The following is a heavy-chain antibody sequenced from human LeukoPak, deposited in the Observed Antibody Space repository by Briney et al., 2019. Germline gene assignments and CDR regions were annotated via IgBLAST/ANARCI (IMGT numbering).Heavy chain of an antibody. CDR1: GFTFSSYG. Sequence: RGSLRLSCAPPGFTFSSYGMYWVCQAPRKGLEWVAVIWYDGSNKYYADSVKGRFTISRDNSKNTLYLQMDSLRAEDTAVYYCAKGQTIYYCMDVWGKGTTVTVSS. J-gene: IGHJ6*03. CDR3: AKGQTIYYCMDV. CDR2: IWYDGSNK. D-gene: IGHD1/OR15-1a*01. V-gene: IGHV3-33*06.